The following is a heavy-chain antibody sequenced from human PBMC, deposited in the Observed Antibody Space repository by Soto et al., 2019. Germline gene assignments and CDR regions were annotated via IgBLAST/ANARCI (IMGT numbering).Heavy chain of an antibody. J-gene: IGHJ4*02. CDR2: ISGSGGST. V-gene: IGHV3-23*01. Sequence: PGKGLGWASAISGSGGSTYYADSVKGRFTISRANSKNTLYLQMNSLRAEDTAVYYCAKRTCSSTSCYVELDFYDYWGQGTLVTVSS. CDR3: AKRTCSSTSCYVELDFYDY. D-gene: IGHD2-2*01.